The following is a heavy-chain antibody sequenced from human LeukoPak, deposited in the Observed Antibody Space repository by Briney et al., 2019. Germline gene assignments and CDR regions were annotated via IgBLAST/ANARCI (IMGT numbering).Heavy chain of an antibody. CDR2: FYGSGSA. D-gene: IGHD3-3*02. V-gene: IGHV4-30-2*01. J-gene: IGHJ2*01. CDR1: GDSISSGAYY. Sequence: PSQTLSLTCTVSGDSISSGAYYWSWIRQPPGKGLEWIGYFYGSGSASYNPSLKGRVTISVDRSNNQFSLKMSSVTAADTAVYYCARALSAPNWYFDLWGRGTLVTVSS. CDR3: ARALSAPNWYFDL.